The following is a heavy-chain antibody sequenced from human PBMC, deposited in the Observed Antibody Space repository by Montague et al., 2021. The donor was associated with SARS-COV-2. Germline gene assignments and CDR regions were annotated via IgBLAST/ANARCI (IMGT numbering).Heavy chain of an antibody. CDR2: IYWNDDK. J-gene: IGHJ3*02. D-gene: IGHD3-9*01. V-gene: IGHV2-5*01. CDR1: GFSLSTSGVG. Sequence: PALVKPTQTLTPTCTFSGFSLSTSGVGVGWIRQPPGKALEWLALIYWNDDKRYSPSLKSRLTITKDTSKNQVVLTMTNMDPVDTATYHCALTRVSYDILTGYYHRDAFDIWGQGTMVTVSS. CDR3: ALTRVSYDILTGYYHRDAFDI.